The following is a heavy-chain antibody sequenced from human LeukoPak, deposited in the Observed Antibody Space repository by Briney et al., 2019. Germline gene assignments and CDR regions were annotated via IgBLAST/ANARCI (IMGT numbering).Heavy chain of an antibody. D-gene: IGHD3-22*01. CDR2: IYYSGST. CDR1: GGSISSYY. CDR3: ARVTNYYDSSGSRGYWFDP. Sequence: SETLSLTCTVSGGSISSYYWSWIRQPPGKGLEWIGYIYYSGSTNYNPSLKSRVTISVDTSKNQFSLKLSSVTAADTAVYYWARVTNYYDSSGSRGYWFDPWGQGTLVTVSS. J-gene: IGHJ5*02. V-gene: IGHV4-59*01.